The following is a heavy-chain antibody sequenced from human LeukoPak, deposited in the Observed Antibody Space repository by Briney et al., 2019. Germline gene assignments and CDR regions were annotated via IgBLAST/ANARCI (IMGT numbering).Heavy chain of an antibody. CDR3: ARGNYGSGSSSDY. J-gene: IGHJ4*02. CDR2: INSDGGTT. V-gene: IGHV3-74*01. Sequence: PGGSLRLSCAASRFTFSSYWMHWVRQAPGKGLVWVSRINSDGGTTSYADSVKGRFTISRDNAKSTLYLQMNSLRAEDTAVYYCARGNYGSGSSSDYWGQGTLVTVSS. D-gene: IGHD3-10*01. CDR1: RFTFSSYW.